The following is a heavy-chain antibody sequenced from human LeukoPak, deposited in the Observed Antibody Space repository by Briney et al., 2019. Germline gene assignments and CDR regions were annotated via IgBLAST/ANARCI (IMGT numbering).Heavy chain of an antibody. CDR3: ARDGIEYSSSSLFDP. J-gene: IGHJ5*02. V-gene: IGHV4-59*12. Sequence: PSETLSLTCTVSGGSISSYYWSWIRQPPGKGLEWIGYIYYSGSTNYNPSLKSRVTISVDTSKNQFSLKLSSVTAADTAVYYCARDGIEYSSSSLFDPWGQGTLVTVSS. CDR2: IYYSGST. CDR1: GGSISSYY. D-gene: IGHD6-6*01.